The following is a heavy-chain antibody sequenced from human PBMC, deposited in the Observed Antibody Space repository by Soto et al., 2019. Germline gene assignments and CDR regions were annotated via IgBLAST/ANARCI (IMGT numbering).Heavy chain of an antibody. CDR3: ARDFPFVVVNAVSLDY. CDR1: GYSCTSYG. Sequence: GASVKVSCNASGYSCTSYGISWVLQAPGQGLEWMGWISAYNGNTNYAQKLQGRVTMTTDTSTSTAYMELRSLRSDDTAVYYCARDFPFVVVNAVSLDYWGQGTLVTVSS. CDR2: ISAYNGNT. D-gene: IGHD2-21*01. J-gene: IGHJ4*02. V-gene: IGHV1-18*01.